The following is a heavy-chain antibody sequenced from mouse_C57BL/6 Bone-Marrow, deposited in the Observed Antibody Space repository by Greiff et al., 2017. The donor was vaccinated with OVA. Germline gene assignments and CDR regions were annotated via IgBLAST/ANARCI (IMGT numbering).Heavy chain of an antibody. V-gene: IGHV1-81*01. CDR3: ARIYPITTVVATGFDY. CDR1: GYTFTSYG. Sequence: VKLQESGAELARPGASVKLSCKASGYTFTSYGISWVKQRTGQGLEWIGEIYPRSGNTYYNEKFKGKATLTADKSSSTAYMELRSLTSEDSAVYFCARIYPITTVVATGFDYWGQGTTLTVSS. D-gene: IGHD1-1*01. J-gene: IGHJ2*01. CDR2: IYPRSGNT.